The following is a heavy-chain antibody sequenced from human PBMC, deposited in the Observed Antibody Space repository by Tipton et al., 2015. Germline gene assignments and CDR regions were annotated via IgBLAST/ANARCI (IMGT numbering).Heavy chain of an antibody. CDR1: GGTFSSYA. CDR3: ATHYDSSGLDN. CDR2: ITPMFGTA. D-gene: IGHD3-22*01. Sequence: QSGAEVKKPGSSVKVSCKASGGTFSSYAISGGRKAPVQGIEWMEGITPMFGTAKNAQKFQGRVTITADESTGTAYMELSSLRSEDTAVYYCATHYDSSGLDNWGQGTLVTVSS. V-gene: IGHV1-69*01. J-gene: IGHJ4*02.